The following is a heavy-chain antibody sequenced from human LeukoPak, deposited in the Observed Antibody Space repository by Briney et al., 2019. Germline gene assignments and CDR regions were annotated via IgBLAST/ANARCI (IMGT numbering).Heavy chain of an antibody. CDR3: AREIGYCAGGNCYFGAFDV. J-gene: IGHJ3*01. V-gene: IGHV4-59*01. CDR2: VYYTGST. D-gene: IGHD2-15*01. CDR1: GDSISTYY. Sequence: TASQTLSLTCTLSGDSISTYYWNCVRQAPGKGLEWLGYVYYTGSTNYNPSLKSRVNILVATSKNQFSLKLNSVTAADTAVYYCAREIGYCAGGNCYFGAFDVWGQGTMVSVSS.